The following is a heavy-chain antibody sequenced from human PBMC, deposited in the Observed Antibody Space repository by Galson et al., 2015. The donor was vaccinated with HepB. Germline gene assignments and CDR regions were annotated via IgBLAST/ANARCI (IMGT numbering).Heavy chain of an antibody. CDR3: ARGISSIAAPENWFDP. CDR1: GGTFSSYA. J-gene: IGHJ5*02. CDR2: IIPIFGIA. D-gene: IGHD6-6*01. Sequence: SVKVSCKASGGTFSSYAISWVRQAPGQGLEWMGGIIPIFGIANYAQKFQGRVTITADESTSTAYMELSSLRSEDTAVYYCARGISSIAAPENWFDPWGQGTLVTVSS. V-gene: IGHV1-69*13.